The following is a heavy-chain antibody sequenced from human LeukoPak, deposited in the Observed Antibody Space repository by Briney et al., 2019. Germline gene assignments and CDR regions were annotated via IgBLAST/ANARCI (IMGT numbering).Heavy chain of an antibody. Sequence: GGSLRLSCTASGFAFSNFWMHWVRQAPGKGLVWVSRIKTDGSSTNYADSVKGRFTISRDNAKNTLYLQMNSLRAEDTAVYYCLRDRDYWGQGTLVTVSS. CDR1: GFAFSNFW. J-gene: IGHJ4*02. V-gene: IGHV3-74*01. CDR2: IKTDGSST. CDR3: LRDRDY.